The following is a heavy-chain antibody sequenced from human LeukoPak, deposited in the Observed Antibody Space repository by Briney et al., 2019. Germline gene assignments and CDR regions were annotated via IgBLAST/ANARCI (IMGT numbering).Heavy chain of an antibody. Sequence: ASVKVSCKASGYTFTSYDINWVRQATGQGLEWMGWMNPNNGNTDYAQKFQGRVTLTRNTSISTAYMELSSLRSEDTAVYYCAVDSRGAEYFQHWGQGTLVTVSS. CDR2: MNPNNGNT. J-gene: IGHJ1*01. CDR1: GYTFTSYD. D-gene: IGHD3-22*01. CDR3: AVDSRGAEYFQH. V-gene: IGHV1-8*01.